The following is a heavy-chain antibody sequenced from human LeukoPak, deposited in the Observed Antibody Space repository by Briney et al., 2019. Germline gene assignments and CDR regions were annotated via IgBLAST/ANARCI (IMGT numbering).Heavy chain of an antibody. D-gene: IGHD3-9*01. V-gene: IGHV3-23*01. J-gene: IGHJ4*02. CDR1: GFTVTNYA. CDR3: AKWGDYDILTGYYDPDY. Sequence: GASLRLSCAASGFTVTNYAMYWVRQAPGKGLEWVSAISGRDESTYYADSVKGRFTISRDTSKNTLFLQMNSLRAEDTAVYYCAKWGDYDILTGYYDPDYWGQGTLVTVSS. CDR2: ISGRDEST.